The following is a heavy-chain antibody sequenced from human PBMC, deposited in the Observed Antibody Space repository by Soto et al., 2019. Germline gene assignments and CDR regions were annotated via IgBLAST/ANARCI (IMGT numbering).Heavy chain of an antibody. V-gene: IGHV1-69*01. CDR2: IIPDFGTT. J-gene: IGHJ4*02. Sequence: QVQLVQSGAEVKRPGSSVKVSCKASGGTFSSYTVSWLRQAPGQGLEWIGGIIPDFGTTNYAQKFEGRVTITADGFTNTAFMELDTLKSDDTAVYYCARGQLTTPVAVAGPDLYFGLWGRGTLVTVSS. D-gene: IGHD6-19*01. CDR3: ARGQLTTPVAVAGPDLYFGL. CDR1: GGTFSSYT.